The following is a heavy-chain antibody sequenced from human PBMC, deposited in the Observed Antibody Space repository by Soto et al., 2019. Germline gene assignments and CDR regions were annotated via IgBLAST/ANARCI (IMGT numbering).Heavy chain of an antibody. J-gene: IGHJ6*02. Sequence: AQLLESGGGLLQPGGSLRLSCEASGFTFSTYGMSWVRQAPGKGLEWGSGIGDGDAFTYYADSVKGRFTISRDNAKNKLSVQMNSLRAAHTALYDCAGVLDLPPYYHHYGMDVGGQGTTVTVS. CDR3: AGVLDLPPYYHHYGMDV. D-gene: IGHD1-26*01. CDR1: GFTFSTYG. CDR2: IGDGDAFT. V-gene: IGHV3-23*01.